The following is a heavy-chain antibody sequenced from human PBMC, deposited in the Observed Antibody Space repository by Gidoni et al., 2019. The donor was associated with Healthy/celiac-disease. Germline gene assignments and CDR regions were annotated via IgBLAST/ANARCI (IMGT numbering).Heavy chain of an antibody. CDR1: GGSISSSSYY. CDR3: ARPSITGTHQYYFDY. CDR2: IYYSGST. D-gene: IGHD1-20*01. V-gene: IGHV4-39*01. J-gene: IGHJ4*02. Sequence: QLQLQESGPGLVKPSETLSLTCTVSGGSISSSSYYWGWIRQPPGKGLEWIGSIYYSGSTYYNPSLKSRVTISVDTSKNQFSLKLSSVTAADTAVYYCARPSITGTHQYYFDYWGQGTLVTVSS.